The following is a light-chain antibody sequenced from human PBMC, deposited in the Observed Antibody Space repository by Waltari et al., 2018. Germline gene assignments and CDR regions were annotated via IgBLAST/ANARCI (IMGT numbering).Light chain of an antibody. CDR2: EVS. CDR3: CSYAGSNNL. V-gene: IGLV2-8*01. CDR1: SSHVGPYHF. Sequence: QSALTQPPSASGSPGQSVTISCTGTSSHVGPYHFVPWSQQHPGKPPKLLIYEVSKRPSGVPDRFSGSKSGNTASLTVSGLQSEDEADYYCCSYAGSNNLFGGGTKLTVL. J-gene: IGLJ2*01.